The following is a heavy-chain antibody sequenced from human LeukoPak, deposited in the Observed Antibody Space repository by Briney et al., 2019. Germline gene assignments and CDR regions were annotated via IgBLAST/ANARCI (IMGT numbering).Heavy chain of an antibody. D-gene: IGHD3-10*01. J-gene: IGHJ4*02. V-gene: IGHV3-23*01. Sequence: GGSLRLSCAASGFTFSSYAMTWVRQSPGKGLEWVSVIGSGGDTYYSDSVQGRFTISRDNSKNTLYLQMNSLRADDTAVYYCAKYYAARSRSFDFWGQGTLVTVSS. CDR2: IGSGGDT. CDR1: GFTFSSYA. CDR3: AKYYAARSRSFDF.